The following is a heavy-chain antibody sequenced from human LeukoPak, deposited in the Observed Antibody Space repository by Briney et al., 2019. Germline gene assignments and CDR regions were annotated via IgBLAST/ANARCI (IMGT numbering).Heavy chain of an antibody. J-gene: IGHJ4*02. CDR1: GFTFSSYA. CDR3: AKEGNWNYAQPFDY. D-gene: IGHD1-7*01. V-gene: IGHV3-23*01. Sequence: GGSLRPSCAASGFTFSSYAMSWVRQAPWKGLEWVSAISGSGGSTYYADSVKGRFTISRDNSKNTLYLQMNSLRAEDTAVYYCAKEGNWNYAQPFDYWGQGTLVTVSS. CDR2: ISGSGGST.